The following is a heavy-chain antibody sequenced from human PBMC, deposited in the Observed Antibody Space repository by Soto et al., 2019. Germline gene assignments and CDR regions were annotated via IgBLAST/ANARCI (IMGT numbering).Heavy chain of an antibody. D-gene: IGHD6-6*01. CDR3: ARDRNWLSIAARPYYYGMDV. J-gene: IGHJ6*02. CDR1: GYTFTSYA. CDR2: INAGNGNT. V-gene: IGHV1-3*01. Sequence: GASVKVSCKASGYTFTSYAMHWVRQAPGQRLEWMGWINAGNGNTKYSQKFQGRVTITRDTSASTAYMELSSLRSEDTAVYYCARDRNWLSIAARPYYYGMDVWGQGTTVTVSS.